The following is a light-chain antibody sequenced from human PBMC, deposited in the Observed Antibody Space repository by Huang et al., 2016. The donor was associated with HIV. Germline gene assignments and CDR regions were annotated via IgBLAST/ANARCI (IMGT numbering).Light chain of an antibody. Sequence: VLTQSPATLSVSLGESATVSCRASQNIGSNLAWYQQRPDQAPRLLIQGASTRATSVPARFSGSGSGTEFALTISSLRSEDSAVYYCYQYKHSFGQGTKLEIK. J-gene: IGKJ2*01. V-gene: IGKV3-15*01. CDR3: YQYKHS. CDR2: GAS. CDR1: QNIGSN.